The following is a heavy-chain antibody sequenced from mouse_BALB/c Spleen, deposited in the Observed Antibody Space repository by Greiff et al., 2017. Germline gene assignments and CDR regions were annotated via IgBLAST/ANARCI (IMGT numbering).Heavy chain of an antibody. V-gene: IGHV1-54*01. CDR1: GYAFTNYL. CDR3: ARDYYDYFDY. J-gene: IGHJ2*01. Sequence: VQLQQSGAELVRPGTSVKVSCKASGYAFTNYLIEWVKQRPGQGLEWIGVINPGSGGTNYNEKFKGKATLTADKSSSTAYMQLSSLTSDDSAVYFCARDYYDYFDYWGQGTTLTVSS. CDR2: INPGSGGT. D-gene: IGHD1-1*01.